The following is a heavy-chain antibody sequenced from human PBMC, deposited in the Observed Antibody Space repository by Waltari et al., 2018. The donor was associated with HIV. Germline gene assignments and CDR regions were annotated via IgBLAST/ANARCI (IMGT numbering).Heavy chain of an antibody. CDR2: SRSSSSYI. Sequence: EVQLVESGGGLVKPGGSLRLSCAASGFTFSSYNMNWVRQAPGKGLEGGSFSRSSSSYIYYADSVKGRFTISRDNAKNSLNLQMNSLRAEDTAVYYCARDSLRGIGADGNWFDPWGQGTLVTVSS. CDR3: ARDSLRGIGADGNWFDP. J-gene: IGHJ5*02. D-gene: IGHD6-13*01. CDR1: GFTFSSYN. V-gene: IGHV3-21*01.